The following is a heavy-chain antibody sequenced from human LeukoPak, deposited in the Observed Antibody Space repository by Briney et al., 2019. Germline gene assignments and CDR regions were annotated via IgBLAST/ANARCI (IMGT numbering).Heavy chain of an antibody. Sequence: SETLSLTCTVSGGSASSTEFYWGWIRQPPGKGLQWVGNIYYSGSTYYNPSLTGRVTMSVDTSKNQFSLKMPSVTAADTAVYYCTRLSKGRYFDYIFDYWGQGSLVTVSS. CDR3: TRLSKGRYFDYIFDY. CDR2: IYYSGST. CDR1: GGSASSTEFY. V-gene: IGHV4-39*01. D-gene: IGHD3-9*01. J-gene: IGHJ4*02.